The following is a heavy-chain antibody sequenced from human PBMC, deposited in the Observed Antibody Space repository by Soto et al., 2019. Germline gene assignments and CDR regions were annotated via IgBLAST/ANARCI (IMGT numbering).Heavy chain of an antibody. D-gene: IGHD4-17*01. CDR2: IKNKADGGAA. Sequence: EVQLVESGGELVKPGGYLRLSCSASGVTFSNAWMSWVRQAPGKGLEWVGRIKNKADGGAADYAAPVRGRFSISRDDSKSTLFLEMSRLEAGDTAVYYCTTDPGDYEDFWGQGTLVTVSS. J-gene: IGHJ4*02. V-gene: IGHV3-15*01. CDR3: TTDPGDYEDF. CDR1: GVTFSNAW.